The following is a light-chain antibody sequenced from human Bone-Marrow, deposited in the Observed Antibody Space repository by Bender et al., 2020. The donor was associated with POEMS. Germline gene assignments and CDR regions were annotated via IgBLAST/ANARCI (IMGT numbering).Light chain of an antibody. J-gene: IGLJ3*02. Sequence: QSVLTQPPSVSGAPGQRVTISCTGSSSNIGAGYDIHWYQQLPGTAPRLLIYSNNNRPSGVPDRFSASKSGASASLAITGLQAEDEAEYYCQSYDTSRSQVFGGGTKLTVL. CDR1: SSNIGAGYD. CDR3: QSYDTSRSQV. CDR2: SNN. V-gene: IGLV1-40*01.